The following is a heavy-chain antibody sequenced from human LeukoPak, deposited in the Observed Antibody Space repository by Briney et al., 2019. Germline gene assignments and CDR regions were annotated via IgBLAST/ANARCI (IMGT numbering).Heavy chain of an antibody. D-gene: IGHD4-23*01. CDR3: ARTTVAPDAFDI. CDR1: GFTFSSYA. Sequence: PGGSLRLSCAASGFTFSSYAMHWVRQAPGKGLEWGSVISYDGSNKYYADSVKSRFTISRDNSKNTLYLQMTSLRAEDTAVYYCARTTVAPDAFDIWGPGTLVTVSS. CDR2: ISYDGSNK. V-gene: IGHV3-30-3*01. J-gene: IGHJ3*02.